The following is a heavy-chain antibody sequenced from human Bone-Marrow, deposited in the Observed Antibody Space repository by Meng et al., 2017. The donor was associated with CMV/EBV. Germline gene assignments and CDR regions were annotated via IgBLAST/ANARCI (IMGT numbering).Heavy chain of an antibody. CDR2: INPNSCGT. CDR3: ARVRGMVGQLVAFDY. V-gene: IGHV1-2*02. D-gene: IGHD6-6*01. Sequence: ASVKDSCMASGYTFTGYYMHWVRQAPGQGLEWMGWINPNSCGTNYAQKFQGRVTMTRDTSISTAYMELSRLRSDDTAVYYCARVRGMVGQLVAFDYWGQGTLVTVSS. J-gene: IGHJ4*02. CDR1: GYTFTGYY.